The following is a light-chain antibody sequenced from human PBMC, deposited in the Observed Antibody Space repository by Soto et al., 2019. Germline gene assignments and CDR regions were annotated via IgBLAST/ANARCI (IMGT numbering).Light chain of an antibody. V-gene: IGKV3-15*01. CDR3: QQYGISPRST. J-gene: IGKJ2*01. CDR2: GAS. Sequence: EIVMTQSPATLSVSPGERATLSCRASQSVSSNLAWYQQKPGQAPRLLIYGASTRATGIPARFSGSGSGTEFTLTISSLQSEDFAVYYCQQYGISPRSTFGQGTKLEIK. CDR1: QSVSSN.